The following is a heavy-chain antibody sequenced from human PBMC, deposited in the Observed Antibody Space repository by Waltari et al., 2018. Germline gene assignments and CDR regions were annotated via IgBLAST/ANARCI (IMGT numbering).Heavy chain of an antibody. V-gene: IGHV4-59*01. Sequence: QVQLQESGPGLVKPSETLSLTCTVSGGSISSYSWSCIRQPPGKGLGWIGYIYYSGSTNHNPSLKSRVTIAGDTSKNQFSLKLSSVTAADTAVYYCARALQYYYDSSGYYYDYWGQGTLVTVSS. CDR2: IYYSGST. D-gene: IGHD3-22*01. CDR3: ARALQYYYDSSGYYYDY. CDR1: GGSISSYS. J-gene: IGHJ4*02.